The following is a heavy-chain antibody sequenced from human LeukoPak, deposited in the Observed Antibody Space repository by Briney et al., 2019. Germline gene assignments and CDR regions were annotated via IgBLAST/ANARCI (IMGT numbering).Heavy chain of an antibody. Sequence: PGGSLRLSCAASGFTFSSYDMHWVRQATGKGLEWVSAIGTAGDTCYPGSVKGRFTISRENAKNSLYLQMNSLRARDTAVYYCARGLGSGSLPNPFDYWGQGTLVTVSS. V-gene: IGHV3-13*01. CDR3: ARGLGSGSLPNPFDY. D-gene: IGHD6-19*01. J-gene: IGHJ4*02. CDR2: IGTAGDT. CDR1: GFTFSSYD.